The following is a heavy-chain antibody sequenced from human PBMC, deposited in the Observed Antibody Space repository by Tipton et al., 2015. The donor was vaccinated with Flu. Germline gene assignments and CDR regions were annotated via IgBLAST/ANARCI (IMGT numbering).Heavy chain of an antibody. CDR2: ISDGGGA. J-gene: IGHJ4*02. Sequence: TLSLTCSVSGDSIRSSSYYWGWIRQPPHKGLEWVGSISDGGGAYYSPSLKSRVTISVDTSKNQFSLKLSSVTAADTAVYYCARALYSTGWIWEFWGQGTLVTVSS. CDR3: ARALYSTGWIWEF. D-gene: IGHD6-19*01. V-gene: IGHV4-39*07. CDR1: GDSIRSSSYY.